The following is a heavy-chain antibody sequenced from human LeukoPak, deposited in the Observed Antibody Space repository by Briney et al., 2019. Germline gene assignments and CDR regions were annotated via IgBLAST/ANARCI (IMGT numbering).Heavy chain of an antibody. V-gene: IGHV3-53*01. CDR2: IYSGST. J-gene: IGHJ6*02. CDR1: GFTVNSNY. D-gene: IGHD2-15*01. Sequence: PGGSLRLSCAASGFTVNSNYMSWVRQAPGKGLEWVSAIYSGSTYYADSVKGRFTMSRDNSKNTVYLQMNSLRAEDTAVYYCARLMSLSGYSYYGMGVWGQGTTVTVSS. CDR3: ARLMSLSGYSYYGMGV.